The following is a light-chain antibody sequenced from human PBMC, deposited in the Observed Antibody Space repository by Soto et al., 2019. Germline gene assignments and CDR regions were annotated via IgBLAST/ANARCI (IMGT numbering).Light chain of an antibody. V-gene: IGKV1-5*03. Sequence: DIPMTQSPSTLSASVGDRVTITCRASQSISSWLAWYQKKPGKAPKLLIYKASSLESGVASRFSGSGSGTEFTLTISILQPDDFATYYCQQYNSYSETFGQGTKVEIK. CDR3: QQYNSYSET. J-gene: IGKJ1*01. CDR2: KAS. CDR1: QSISSW.